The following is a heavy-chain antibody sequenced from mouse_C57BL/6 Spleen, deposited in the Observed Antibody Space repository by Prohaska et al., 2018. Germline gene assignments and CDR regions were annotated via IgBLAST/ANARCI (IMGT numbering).Heavy chain of an antibody. Sequence: EVKLVESEGGLVQPGSSMKLSCTASGFTFSDYYMAWVRQVPEKGLEWVANINYDGSSTYYLDSLKSRFIISRDNAKNILYLQMSSLKSEDTATYYCASYYSNYYAMDYWCQGTSVTVSS. CDR1: GFTFSDYY. CDR2: INYDGSST. D-gene: IGHD2-5*01. CDR3: ASYYSNYYAMDY. V-gene: IGHV5-16*01. J-gene: IGHJ4*01.